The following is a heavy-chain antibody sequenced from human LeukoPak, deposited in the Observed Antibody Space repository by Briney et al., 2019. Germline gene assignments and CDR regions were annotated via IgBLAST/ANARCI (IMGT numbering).Heavy chain of an antibody. V-gene: IGHV3-53*01. CDR3: AREPPHFGVVINWFDP. J-gene: IGHJ5*02. D-gene: IGHD3-3*01. CDR2: IYSGGST. Sequence: PGRSLRLSCAASGFTVSSNYMSWVRQAPGKGLEWVSVIYSGGSTYYADSVKGRFTISRDNSKNTLYLQMNSLRAEDTAVYYCAREPPHFGVVINWFDPWGQGTLVTVSS. CDR1: GFTVSSNY.